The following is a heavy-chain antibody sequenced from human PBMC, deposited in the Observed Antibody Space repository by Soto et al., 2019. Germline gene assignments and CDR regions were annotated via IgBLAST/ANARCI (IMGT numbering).Heavy chain of an antibody. Sequence: PGGSVRLSCAASGFTFSSYSMNWVRQAPGKGLEWVSSISSSSSYIYYADSVKGRFTISRDNAKNSLYLQMNSLRAEDTAVYYCATRPLAAWGEYFQRWREGTLVPAPS. D-gene: IGHD1-26*01. CDR1: GFTFSSYS. J-gene: IGHJ1*01. CDR2: ISSSSSYI. V-gene: IGHV3-21*01. CDR3: ATRPLAAWGEYFQR.